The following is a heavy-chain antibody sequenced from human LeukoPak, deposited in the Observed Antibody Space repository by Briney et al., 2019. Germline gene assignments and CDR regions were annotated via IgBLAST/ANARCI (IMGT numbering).Heavy chain of an antibody. CDR1: GGTFSSYA. CDR3: ARVHRRITIFGVVNN. J-gene: IGHJ4*02. V-gene: IGHV1-69*04. D-gene: IGHD3-3*01. Sequence: ASVKVSCKASGGTFSSYAISWVRQAPGQGLEWMGRIIPILGIANYAQKFQGRVTITADKSTSTAYMELSSLRSEDTAVYYCARVHRRITIFGVVNNWGQGTLVTVSS. CDR2: IIPILGIA.